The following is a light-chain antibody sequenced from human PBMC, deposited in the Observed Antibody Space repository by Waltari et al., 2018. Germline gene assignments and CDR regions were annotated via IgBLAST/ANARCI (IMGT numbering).Light chain of an antibody. J-gene: IGLJ2*01. CDR2: RNN. Sequence: QSVLTQPPSASGTPGQRVTISCSGRSPNIGSNYVNWYQQPPGTAPKPLIYRNNQRPSGVPDRFSGSKSGTSASLAISGLRSEDEADYYCAAWDDSLSGPVFGGGTKLTVL. V-gene: IGLV1-47*01. CDR3: AAWDDSLSGPV. CDR1: SPNIGSNY.